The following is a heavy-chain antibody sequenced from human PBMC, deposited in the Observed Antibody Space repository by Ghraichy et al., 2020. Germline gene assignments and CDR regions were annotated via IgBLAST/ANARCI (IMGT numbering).Heavy chain of an antibody. CDR2: IYYSGST. D-gene: IGHD1-26*01. Sequence: SETLSLTCTVSGGSISSSSYYWGWIRQPPGKGLEWIGSIYYSGSTYYNPSLKSRVTISVDTSKNQFSLKLSSVTAADTAVYYCAGNRLVGATWGDYYYGMDVWGQGTTVTGSS. CDR1: GGSISSSSYY. V-gene: IGHV4-39*01. CDR3: AGNRLVGATWGDYYYGMDV. J-gene: IGHJ6*02.